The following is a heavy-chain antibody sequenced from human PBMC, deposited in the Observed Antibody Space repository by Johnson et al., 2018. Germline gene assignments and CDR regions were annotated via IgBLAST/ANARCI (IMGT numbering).Heavy chain of an antibody. Sequence: QVQLVQSGGGVVQPGRSXRLSCAASGFTFSSYGMHWVRQAPGKGLEWVAVISYDGSNKYYADFVKVRFTISRDNSKKPLYLQMKSLRAEDTAVYYCAKDQWLLSQHDAFDIWGQGTMVTVSS. CDR3: AKDQWLLSQHDAFDI. V-gene: IGHV3-30*18. D-gene: IGHD3-3*01. J-gene: IGHJ3*02. CDR1: GFTFSSYG. CDR2: ISYDGSNK.